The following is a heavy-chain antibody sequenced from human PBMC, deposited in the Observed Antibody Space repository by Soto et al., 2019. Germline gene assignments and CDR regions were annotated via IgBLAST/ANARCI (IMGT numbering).Heavy chain of an antibody. CDR3: ARQGPSGYKFVDI. V-gene: IGHV5-51*01. D-gene: IGHD5-12*01. CDR2: IYPGDSDT. Sequence: YWIGWVRQMPGKGLEWMGIIYPGDSDTRYSPSFQGQVTISADKSISTAYLQWSSLKASDTAMYYCARQGPSGYKFVDIWGQGTMVTVSS. J-gene: IGHJ3*02. CDR1: YW.